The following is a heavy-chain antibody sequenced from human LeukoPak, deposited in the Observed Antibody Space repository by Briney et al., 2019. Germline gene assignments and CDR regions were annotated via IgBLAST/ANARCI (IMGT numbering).Heavy chain of an antibody. J-gene: IGHJ4*02. Sequence: GGSLRLSCAASGFTFSNAWISWVRQAPGKGLEWVGRIKSKTDGGTTDYAVPVKGRFTITRDDSKNTLYQQMNSLKTEDTAVYYCTTAATVTTLDYWGQGTLVTVSS. CDR1: GFTFSNAW. CDR2: IKSKTDGGTT. CDR3: TTAATVTTLDY. V-gene: IGHV3-15*01. D-gene: IGHD4-17*01.